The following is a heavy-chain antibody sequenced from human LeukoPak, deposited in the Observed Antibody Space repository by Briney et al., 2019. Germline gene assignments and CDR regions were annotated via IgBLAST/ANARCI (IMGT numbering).Heavy chain of an antibody. CDR2: IIPILGIA. D-gene: IGHD5-18*01. J-gene: IGHJ4*02. CDR1: GGTFSSYA. Sequence: SVKLSCKASGGTFSSYAISWVRQAPGQGLEWMGRIIPILGIANYAQKFQGRVTITADKSTSTAYMELSSLRSEDTAVYYCARGGGSGYSYGSAFDYWGQGTLVTVSS. CDR3: ARGGGSGYSYGSAFDY. V-gene: IGHV1-69*04.